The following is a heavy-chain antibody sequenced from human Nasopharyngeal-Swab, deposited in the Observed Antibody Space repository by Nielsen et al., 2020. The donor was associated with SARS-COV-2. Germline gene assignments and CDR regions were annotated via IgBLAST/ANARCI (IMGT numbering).Heavy chain of an antibody. Sequence: GESLKISCATSGFTFSSFGMHWVRQAPGKGLEWVAVMWSDERNTFYADSVKGRFTISRDNSKDTLYLQMNSLRTEDTAVYYCASANWGFPFDYWGQGTLVTVSS. V-gene: IGHV3-33*01. J-gene: IGHJ4*02. CDR3: ASANWGFPFDY. CDR1: GFTFSSFG. D-gene: IGHD7-27*01. CDR2: MWSDERNT.